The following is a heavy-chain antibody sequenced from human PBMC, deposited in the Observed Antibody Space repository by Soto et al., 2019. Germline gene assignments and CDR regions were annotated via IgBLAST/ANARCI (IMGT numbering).Heavy chain of an antibody. Sequence: SETLALTCAVYGGSFSGYYWSWIRQPPGKGLEWIGEINHSGSTNYNPSLKSRVTISVDTSKNQFSPKLSSVTAADTAVYYCARGKDYDFWSGRNGFDYWGQGTLVTVSS. CDR2: INHSGST. J-gene: IGHJ4*02. CDR1: GGSFSGYY. D-gene: IGHD3-3*01. CDR3: ARGKDYDFWSGRNGFDY. V-gene: IGHV4-34*01.